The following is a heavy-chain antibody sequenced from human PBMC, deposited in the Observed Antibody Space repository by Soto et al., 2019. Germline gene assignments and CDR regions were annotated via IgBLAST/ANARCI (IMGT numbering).Heavy chain of an antibody. CDR1: GYSFTSYW. D-gene: IGHD3-3*01. CDR2: IDPSDSYT. J-gene: IGHJ6*02. V-gene: IGHV5-10-1*01. CDR3: ARHVGGYDFWSGYYKLVGYYYGMDV. Sequence: GASLKISCKGSGYSFTSYWISWVRQMPGKGLEWMGRIDPSDSYTNYSPSFQGHVTISADKSISTAYLQWSSLKASDTAMYYCARHVGGYDFWSGYYKLVGYYYGMDVWGQGTTVTVSS.